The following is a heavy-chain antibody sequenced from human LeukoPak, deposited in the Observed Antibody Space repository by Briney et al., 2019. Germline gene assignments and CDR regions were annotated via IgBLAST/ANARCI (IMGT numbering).Heavy chain of an antibody. V-gene: IGHV3-23*01. D-gene: IGHD3-16*02. CDR1: GFTFSSYA. CDR3: AKGFRIMITFGGVIAPPGDY. Sequence: PGGSLRLSCAASGFTFSSYAMSWVRQAPGKGLEWVSAISGSGGSTYYADSVKGRFTISRDNSKNTLYLQMNSLRAEDTAVYYCAKGFRIMITFGGVIAPPGDYWGRGTLVTVSS. J-gene: IGHJ4*02. CDR2: ISGSGGST.